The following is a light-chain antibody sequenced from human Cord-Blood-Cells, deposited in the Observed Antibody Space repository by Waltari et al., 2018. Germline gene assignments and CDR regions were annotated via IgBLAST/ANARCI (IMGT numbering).Light chain of an antibody. Sequence: SYELTQPPSVSVSPGQTASITCSGDKLGDKYACWYQQKQGQSPVLVISQDSKRPSGIPERFSGSNSGNTATLTISGTQAMEEADYYCQAWDSSTVVFGGGTKLTVL. CDR1: KLGDKY. CDR2: QDS. J-gene: IGLJ2*01. CDR3: QAWDSSTVV. V-gene: IGLV3-1*01.